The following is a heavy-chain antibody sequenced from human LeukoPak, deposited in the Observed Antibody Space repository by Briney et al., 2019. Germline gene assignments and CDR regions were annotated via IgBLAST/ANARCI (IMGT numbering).Heavy chain of an antibody. J-gene: IGHJ4*02. Sequence: GGSLRLSCAASGFTFSDYYMSWIRQAPGEGLEWVSYISSSDTYTNYADSVKGRFTVSRDNAKNSLYLQMNSLRAEDTAVYYCARGPYSGGPSADYWGQGTLVTVSS. CDR1: GFTFSDYY. CDR3: ARGPYSGGPSADY. D-gene: IGHD6-19*01. V-gene: IGHV3-11*06. CDR2: ISSSDTYT.